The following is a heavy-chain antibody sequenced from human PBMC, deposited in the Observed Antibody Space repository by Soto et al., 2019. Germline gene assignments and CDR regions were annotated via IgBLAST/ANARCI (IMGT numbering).Heavy chain of an antibody. J-gene: IGHJ6*02. CDR3: ARLSGDHSAFFSYGMDA. Sequence: XGSLKLSCAASGVTLDTYWMNWVRQAPGKGPEWLSGINSDGTISSYADSVKGRFTISRDNARNTLSLQMNSLRADDTAVYYCARLSGDHSAFFSYGMDAWGQVTTVTVSS. V-gene: IGHV3-74*01. CDR2: INSDGTIS. CDR1: GVTLDTYW. D-gene: IGHD2-21*01.